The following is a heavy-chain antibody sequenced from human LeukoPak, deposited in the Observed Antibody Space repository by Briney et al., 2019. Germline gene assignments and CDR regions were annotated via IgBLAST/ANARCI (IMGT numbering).Heavy chain of an antibody. V-gene: IGHV3-53*01. CDR2: IYSGGTT. CDR3: ARDGKRTSDAFDI. D-gene: IGHD1-26*01. J-gene: IGHJ3*02. Sequence: GSLRLSCAACGFPFSNYWMHWVRQARGKGLEWVSVIYSGGTTYYADSVKGRFTISRDNSKNTLYLQMNSLRAEDTAVYYCARDGKRTSDAFDIWGQGTMVTVSS. CDR1: GFPFSNYW.